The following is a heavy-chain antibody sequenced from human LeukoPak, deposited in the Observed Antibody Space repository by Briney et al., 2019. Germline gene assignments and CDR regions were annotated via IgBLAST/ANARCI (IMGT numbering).Heavy chain of an antibody. CDR1: GFTFSSYG. Sequence: GGSLRLSCAASGFTFSSYGMHWVRQAPGKGLEWVAVIWYDGSNKYYVDSVKGRFTISRDNSKNTLYLQMNSLRAEDTAVYYCARGDSSGYYLIYWGQGTLVTVSS. V-gene: IGHV3-33*01. CDR3: ARGDSSGYYLIY. D-gene: IGHD3-22*01. J-gene: IGHJ4*02. CDR2: IWYDGSNK.